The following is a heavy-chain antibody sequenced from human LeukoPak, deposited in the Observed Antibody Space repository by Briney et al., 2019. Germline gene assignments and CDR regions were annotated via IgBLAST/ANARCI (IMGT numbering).Heavy chain of an antibody. CDR1: GGTFSSYA. Sequence: ASVKVSCKASGGTFSSYAISWVRQAPGQGLEWMGWMNPNSGNTGYAQKFQGRVTMTRNTSISTAYMELSSLRSEDTAVYYCARGPYSSGYYWRGYYYYYMDVWGKGTTVTVSS. V-gene: IGHV1-8*02. D-gene: IGHD3-22*01. CDR2: MNPNSGNT. J-gene: IGHJ6*03. CDR3: ARGPYSSGYYWRGYYYYYMDV.